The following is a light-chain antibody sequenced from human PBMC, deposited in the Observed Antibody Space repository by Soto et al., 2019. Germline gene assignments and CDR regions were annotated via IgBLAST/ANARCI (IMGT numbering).Light chain of an antibody. V-gene: IGKV1-27*01. Sequence: DIQMTQSPSSLSASVGDRVTITCRASEDINNYLAWYQQKSGKVPKLLIYGASTLQSGVPSRFSGSGSGTDLTLTISSLQTEDVANYYCQNYNRAPWTFGQGTKVESK. J-gene: IGKJ1*01. CDR3: QNYNRAPWT. CDR1: EDINNY. CDR2: GAS.